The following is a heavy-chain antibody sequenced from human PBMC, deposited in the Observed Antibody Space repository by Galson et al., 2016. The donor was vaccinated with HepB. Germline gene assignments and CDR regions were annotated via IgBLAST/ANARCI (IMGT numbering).Heavy chain of an antibody. V-gene: IGHV1-46*02. Sequence: SVKVSCKASGYTFNTHYIHWVRQAPGQGLDWMGIINPRDAKTTYEQNFQGRINMTTDTSTSTVYTELNSLTSEDTAVYFCTRGTFGGSGTDFWGQGTLVTVSS. CDR3: TRGTFGGSGTDF. CDR2: INPRDAKT. D-gene: IGHD3-16*01. CDR1: GYTFNTHY. J-gene: IGHJ1*01.